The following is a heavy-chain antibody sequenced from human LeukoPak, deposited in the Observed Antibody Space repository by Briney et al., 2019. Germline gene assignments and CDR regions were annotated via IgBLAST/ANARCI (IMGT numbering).Heavy chain of an antibody. D-gene: IGHD6-19*01. J-gene: IGHJ3*02. CDR2: ISSSGSTI. V-gene: IGHV3-48*03. CDR3: AKDTSAYTGYSSGGGAFDI. Sequence: GGSLRLSCAASGFTFSSYEMNWVRQAPGKGLEWVSYISSSGSTIYYADSVKGRFTISRDNANNSLYLQMNSLRAEDTAFYYCAKDTSAYTGYSSGGGAFDIWGQGTMVTVSS. CDR1: GFTFSSYE.